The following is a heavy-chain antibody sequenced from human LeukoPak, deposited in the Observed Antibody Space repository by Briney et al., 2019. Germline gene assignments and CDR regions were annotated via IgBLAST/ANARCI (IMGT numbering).Heavy chain of an antibody. V-gene: IGHV3-30-3*01. CDR3: ARVEYGILTGYYDY. CDR1: GFTFSSYA. Sequence: GRSLRLSCAASGFTFSSYAMHWVRQAPGKGLEWVAVISYDGSNKYYADSVKGRFTISRDNSKNTLYLRMNSLRAEDTAVYYCARVEYGILTGYYDYWGQGTLVTVSS. J-gene: IGHJ4*02. CDR2: ISYDGSNK. D-gene: IGHD3-9*01.